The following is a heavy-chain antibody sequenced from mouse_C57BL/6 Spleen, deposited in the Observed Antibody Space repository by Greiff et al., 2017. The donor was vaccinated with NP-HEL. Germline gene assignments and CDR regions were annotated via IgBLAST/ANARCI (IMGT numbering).Heavy chain of an antibody. CDR1: GYTFTSYW. CDR3: AIGWDYGSSHWYFDV. D-gene: IGHD1-1*01. Sequence: QVQLQQPGAELVKPGASVKLSCKASGYTFTSYWMHWVKPRPGQGLAWIGMIHPNSGSTNYNEKFKSKATLPVDKSSSTAYMQLSSLTSEDSAVYYCAIGWDYGSSHWYFDVWGTGTTVTVSS. V-gene: IGHV1-64*01. CDR2: IHPNSGST. J-gene: IGHJ1*03.